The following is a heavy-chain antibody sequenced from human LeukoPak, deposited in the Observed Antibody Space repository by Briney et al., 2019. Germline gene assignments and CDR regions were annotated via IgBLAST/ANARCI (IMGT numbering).Heavy chain of an antibody. CDR3: ARDRAYSDILTGYYGYYYYYAMDV. V-gene: IGHV3-30-3*01. Sequence: GGSLRLSCAASGFTFSSYAMHWVRQAPGKGLEWVAVISYDGNNKYYADSVKGRFTISRDKSKNTPYLQMNSLRAEDTAVYHCARDRAYSDILTGYYGYYYYYAMDVWGQGTTVTVSS. CDR2: ISYDGNNK. D-gene: IGHD3-9*01. J-gene: IGHJ6*02. CDR1: GFTFSSYA.